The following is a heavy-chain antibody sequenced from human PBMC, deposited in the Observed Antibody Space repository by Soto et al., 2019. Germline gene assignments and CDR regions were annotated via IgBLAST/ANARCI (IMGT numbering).Heavy chain of an antibody. V-gene: IGHV1-18*01. Sequence: QVHLVQSGAEVKKPGASVKVSCKASGYTFTSYDITWVRQAPGQGLEWMGWISAHNGNTDYAQKLQGRVIVTRDTSTSTAYMELRSLRSDDTAVYYCARGRYGDYWGQGAPVTVSS. CDR3: ARGRYGDY. D-gene: IGHD1-1*01. CDR2: ISAHNGNT. CDR1: GYTFTSYD. J-gene: IGHJ4*02.